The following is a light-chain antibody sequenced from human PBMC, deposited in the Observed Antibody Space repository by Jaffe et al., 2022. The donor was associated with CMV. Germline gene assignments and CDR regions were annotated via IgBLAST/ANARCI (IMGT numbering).Light chain of an antibody. Sequence: DIQLTQSPSSLSASVGDEVTVTCRASYDIGDSLNWFQHKPGRAPKLLISDASTLDTGVPSRFRGGGSGTTFTFTISTLQPEDFATYYCQQYVHVPLTFGGGTKVHLK. CDR1: YDIGDS. V-gene: IGKV1-33*01. J-gene: IGKJ4*01. CDR2: DAS. CDR3: QQYVHVPLT.